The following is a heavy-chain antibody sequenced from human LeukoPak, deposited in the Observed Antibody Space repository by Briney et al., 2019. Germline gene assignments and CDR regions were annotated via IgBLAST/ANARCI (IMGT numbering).Heavy chain of an antibody. V-gene: IGHV4-59*08. D-gene: IGHD6-19*01. Sequence: SETLSFTCTVSGGSISSYYWSWIRQPPGKGLEWIGYIYYSGSTNYNPSLKSRVTISVDTSKNQFSLKLSSVTAADTAVYYCASHSSGWTFDYWGQGTLVTVSS. CDR2: IYYSGST. CDR1: GGSISSYY. CDR3: ASHSSGWTFDY. J-gene: IGHJ4*02.